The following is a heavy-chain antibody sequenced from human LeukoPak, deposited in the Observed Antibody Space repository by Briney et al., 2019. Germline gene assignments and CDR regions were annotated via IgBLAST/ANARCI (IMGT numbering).Heavy chain of an antibody. CDR2: IRGSGGST. Sequence: GGSLRLSCAASGFSFSTYAMTWVRQAPGPALECVSTIRGSGGSTYYADSVKCRFTISRDSSKNTLYLQMNNLRAEDTAVYYCARYCSGGNCYSGLVYWGQGTLVAVSS. V-gene: IGHV3-23*01. D-gene: IGHD2-15*01. CDR3: ARYCSGGNCYSGLVY. CDR1: GFSFSTYA. J-gene: IGHJ4*02.